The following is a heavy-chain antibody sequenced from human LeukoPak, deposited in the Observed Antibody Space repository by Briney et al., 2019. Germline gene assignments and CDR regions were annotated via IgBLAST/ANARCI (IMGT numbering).Heavy chain of an antibody. J-gene: IGHJ3*02. D-gene: IGHD6-19*01. CDR2: IYHNGNT. V-gene: IGHV4-38-2*01. Sequence: PSETLSLTCAVSGYSISSGHYWGWFRQPPGKGLEWIASIYHNGNTYHNPSLGSRVTISSDTSRNQFSLQLCSVTAADTALYYCARATLAGYTSGWSLGASDIWGQGTKVTVSP. CDR3: ARATLAGYTSGWSLGASDI. CDR1: GYSISSGHY.